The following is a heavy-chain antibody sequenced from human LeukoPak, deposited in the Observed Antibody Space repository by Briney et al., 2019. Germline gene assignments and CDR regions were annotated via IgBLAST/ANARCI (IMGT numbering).Heavy chain of an antibody. D-gene: IGHD1-14*01. CDR1: GYTFTSYD. V-gene: IGHV1-8*01. J-gene: IGHJ4*02. Sequence: ASVKVSCKASGYTFTSYDINWVRRATGQGLEWMGWMNPNSGNTGYAQKFQGRVTMTRNTSISTAYMELSSLRSEDTAVYYCARGEPAVASYDYWGQGTLVTVSS. CDR2: MNPNSGNT. CDR3: ARGEPAVASYDY.